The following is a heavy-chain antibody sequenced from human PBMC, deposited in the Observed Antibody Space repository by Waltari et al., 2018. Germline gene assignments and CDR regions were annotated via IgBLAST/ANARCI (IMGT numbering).Heavy chain of an antibody. Sequence: EVQLVASGGGLVKPGESLRVSCGGSGFTFSRYTLTWVRQAPGKGLEYVSSISGSSSLRYYAGSIRGRFIISRDNAENSVYLQMNSLRAEDSAVYYCVRGDRRDVWGQGTTVTVSS. V-gene: IGHV3-21*02. J-gene: IGHJ6*02. CDR2: ISGSSSLR. CDR1: GFTFSRYT. CDR3: VRGDRRDV.